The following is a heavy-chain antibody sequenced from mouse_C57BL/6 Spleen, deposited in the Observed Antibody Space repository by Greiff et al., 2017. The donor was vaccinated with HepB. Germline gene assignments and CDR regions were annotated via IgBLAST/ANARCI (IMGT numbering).Heavy chain of an antibody. D-gene: IGHD2-4*01. Sequence: QVQLQQSGAELVRPGASVKLSCKASGYTFTDYYINWVKQRPGQGLEWIARIYPGSGNTYYNEKFKGKATLTAEKSSSTAYMQLSSLTSEDSAVYFCARSYDYGGAWFAYWGQGTLVTVSA. CDR1: GYTFTDYY. CDR2: IYPGSGNT. CDR3: ARSYDYGGAWFAY. V-gene: IGHV1-76*01. J-gene: IGHJ3*01.